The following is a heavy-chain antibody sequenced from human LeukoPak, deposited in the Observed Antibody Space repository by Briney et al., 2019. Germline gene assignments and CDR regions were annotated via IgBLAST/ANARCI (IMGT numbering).Heavy chain of an antibody. J-gene: IGHJ3*02. CDR2: ISSSSSYI. CDR3: ARDVPTYYYDSSGYSPDAFDI. D-gene: IGHD3-22*01. Sequence: PGGSLRLSCAASGFTFSSYSMNWVRQAPGKGLGWVSSISSSSSYIYYADSVKGRFTISRDNAKNSLYLQMNSLRAEDTAVYYCARDVPTYYYDSSGYSPDAFDIWGQGTMVTVSS. CDR1: GFTFSSYS. V-gene: IGHV3-21*01.